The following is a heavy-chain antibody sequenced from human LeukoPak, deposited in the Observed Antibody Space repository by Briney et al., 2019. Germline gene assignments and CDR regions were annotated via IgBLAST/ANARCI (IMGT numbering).Heavy chain of an antibody. CDR1: GYSISRGYY. CDR2: IYHIGST. CDR3: ARNHIVTGTYFDS. D-gene: IGHD3-10*01. Sequence: PSETLSLTCGVSGYSISRGYYWAWLRQPPGKGLEWIGTIYHIGSTYYNPSLESRVTISVDTSKNEFSLNLSSVTAADTAVYFCARNHIVTGTYFDSWGQGILVTVSS. V-gene: IGHV4-38-2*01. J-gene: IGHJ4*02.